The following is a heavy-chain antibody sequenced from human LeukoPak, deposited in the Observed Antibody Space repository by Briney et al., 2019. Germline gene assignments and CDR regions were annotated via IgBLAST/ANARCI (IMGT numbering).Heavy chain of an antibody. Sequence: ASVKVSCKASGYTFTSYYMHWVRQAPGQGLEWMGWMNPNSGNTGYAQNFQGRVTMTRNTSISTAYMELSSLRSEDTAVYYCARGAAVAGGGLDYWGQGTLVTVSS. D-gene: IGHD6-19*01. V-gene: IGHV1-8*02. CDR2: MNPNSGNT. J-gene: IGHJ4*02. CDR3: ARGAAVAGGGLDY. CDR1: GYTFTSYY.